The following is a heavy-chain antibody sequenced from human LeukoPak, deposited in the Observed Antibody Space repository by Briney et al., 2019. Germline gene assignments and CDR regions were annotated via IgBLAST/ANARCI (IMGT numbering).Heavy chain of an antibody. J-gene: IGHJ4*02. V-gene: IGHV4-34*01. CDR2: INQRWST. CDR1: GVSFSAYY. D-gene: IGHD1-26*01. CDR3: ASSIATTDY. Sequence: PSETLSLTCAVYGVSFSAYYCSWIRQPPGKGLEWIGEINQRWSTNYNPSLKSRVTISVDTTKNQISLKLTSVTDADTAMYYCASSIATTDYWGQGTMVTVSS.